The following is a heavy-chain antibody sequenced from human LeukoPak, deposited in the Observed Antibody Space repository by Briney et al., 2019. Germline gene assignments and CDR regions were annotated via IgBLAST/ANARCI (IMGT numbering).Heavy chain of an antibody. Sequence: EASVKVSCKASGYTFTSYDINWVRQATGQGLEWMGWMNPNSGNTGYAQKFQGRVTMTRNTSISTAYMELSSLRSEDTAVYYCARGILRQQLLVYWGQGTLVTVSS. J-gene: IGHJ4*02. CDR2: MNPNSGNT. CDR3: ARGILRQQLLVY. V-gene: IGHV1-8*01. CDR1: GYTFTSYD. D-gene: IGHD6-13*01.